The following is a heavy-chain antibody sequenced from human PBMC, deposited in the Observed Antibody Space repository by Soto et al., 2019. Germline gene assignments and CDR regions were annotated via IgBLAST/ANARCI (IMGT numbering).Heavy chain of an antibody. J-gene: IGHJ3*02. D-gene: IGHD4-17*01. V-gene: IGHV4-59*08. CDR2: IYYSGST. Sequence: SETLSLTCTVSGGSISSYYWSWIRQPPGKGLEWIGYIYYSGSTNYNPSLKSRVTISVDTSKNQFSLKLSSVTAADTAVYYCARYGDYFSDAFDIWGQGTMVTVSS. CDR1: GGSISSYY. CDR3: ARYGDYFSDAFDI.